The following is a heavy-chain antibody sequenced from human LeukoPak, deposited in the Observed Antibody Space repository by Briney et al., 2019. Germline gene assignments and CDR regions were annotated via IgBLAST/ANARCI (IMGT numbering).Heavy chain of an antibody. J-gene: IGHJ5*02. CDR3: AKDLSRAVAADWFDP. CDR1: GFTFSNYD. CDR2: ISDSGGST. V-gene: IGHV3-23*01. D-gene: IGHD6-19*01. Sequence: GGSLRLSCAASGFTFSNYDMSWVRQAPGKGLEWVSSISDSGGSTYYADSVKGRFTISRDNSKNTLYLQMTNLGAADTAVYYCAKDLSRAVAADWFDPWDQGSLVTVSS.